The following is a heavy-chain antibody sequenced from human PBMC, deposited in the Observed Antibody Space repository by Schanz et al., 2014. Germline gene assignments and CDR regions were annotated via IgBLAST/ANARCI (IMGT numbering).Heavy chain of an antibody. CDR1: GGTFSTYT. Sequence: QVQLVQSGAEVKKPGSSVKVSCKASGGTFSTYTISWVRQAPGQGLEWMGRIIPILGIANYAQKFQGRVTMTTDTSTGTAYMELRSLRSDDTALYYCTRGGYSYALSAFDIWGQGTMXTVSS. CDR3: TRGGYSYALSAFDI. V-gene: IGHV1-69*02. CDR2: IIPILGIA. D-gene: IGHD5-18*01. J-gene: IGHJ3*02.